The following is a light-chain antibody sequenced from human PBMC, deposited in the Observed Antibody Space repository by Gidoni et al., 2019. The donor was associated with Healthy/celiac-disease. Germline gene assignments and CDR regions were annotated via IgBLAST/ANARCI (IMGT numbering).Light chain of an antibody. V-gene: IGLV2-14*01. CDR3: SSYTSSSTLVV. CDR1: SSDVGGYNY. Sequence: QSALTQPASVSGSPGPSITISRTGTSSDVGGYNYVSWYQQHPGKAPKLMIYEVSNRPSGVSNRFSGSKSGNTASLTISGLQAEDEADYYCSSYTSSSTLVVFGGGTKLTVL. CDR2: EVS. J-gene: IGLJ2*01.